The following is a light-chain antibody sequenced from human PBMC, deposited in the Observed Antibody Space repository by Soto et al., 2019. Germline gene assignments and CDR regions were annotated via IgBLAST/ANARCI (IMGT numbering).Light chain of an antibody. J-gene: IGLJ3*02. V-gene: IGLV1-51*01. CDR3: GVGDSALSLWL. Sequence: QSALTQPPSVSAAPGQKVTISCSGGGSNTGNNFVSWYQQFPQTAPKLRIYDTNKRPSGIPDRFSGSKSGTSATLDIARLQTADEADYYCGVGDSALSLWLFGGGTKLTVL. CDR1: GSNTGNNF. CDR2: DTN.